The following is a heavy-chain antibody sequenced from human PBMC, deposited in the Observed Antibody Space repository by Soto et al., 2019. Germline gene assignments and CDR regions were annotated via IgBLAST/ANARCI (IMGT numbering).Heavy chain of an antibody. CDR1: GGTFSSYT. D-gene: IGHD5-12*01. V-gene: IGHV1-69*02. Sequence: QVQLVQSGAEVKKPGSSVKVSCKACGGTFSSYTISWVRQAPGRGLEWMGRIVPILGIANYAQKFQGRVTITADKSPSTSYMELSSLRSEDTAVYYCARINGWLHFSGFDYWGQGTLVTVSS. CDR3: ARINGWLHFSGFDY. CDR2: IVPILGIA. J-gene: IGHJ4*02.